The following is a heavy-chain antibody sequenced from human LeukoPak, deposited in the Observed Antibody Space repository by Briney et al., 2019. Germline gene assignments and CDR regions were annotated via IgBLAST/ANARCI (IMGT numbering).Heavy chain of an antibody. V-gene: IGHV3-43*02. Sequence: GASLILPCAASGFTFSSYDMSWVRQAPGKGLEWVSAISGSGGSTYYADSVKGRFTISRDNSKNSLYLQMNSLRTEDTALYYCAKSIAAAGRGYYYYYYGMDVWGQGTTVTVSS. J-gene: IGHJ6*02. CDR1: GFTFSSYD. CDR2: ISGSGGST. D-gene: IGHD6-13*01. CDR3: AKSIAAAGRGYYYYYYGMDV.